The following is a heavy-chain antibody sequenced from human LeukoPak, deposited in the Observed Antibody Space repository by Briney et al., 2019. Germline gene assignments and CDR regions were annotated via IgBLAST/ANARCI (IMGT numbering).Heavy chain of an antibody. Sequence: GGSLRLSCAASGFTFSSYSMNWVRQAPGKGLEWVSYISSSTNTIYYADSVKGRFTISRDNAKNSLFLQMNSLRDEDTAVYYCAHPSTPDYGGLDYWGQGTLVTVSS. D-gene: IGHD4-17*01. V-gene: IGHV3-48*02. CDR3: AHPSTPDYGGLDY. J-gene: IGHJ4*02. CDR2: ISSSTNTI. CDR1: GFTFSSYS.